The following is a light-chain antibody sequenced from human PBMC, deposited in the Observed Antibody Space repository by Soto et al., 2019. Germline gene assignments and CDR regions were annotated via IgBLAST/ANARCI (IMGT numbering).Light chain of an antibody. Sequence: QSALTQPASVSGSPGQSITFSCTGTSSDVGSYSLVSWYQQHPGKAPKLMIYEGSKRPSGVSNRFSGSKSGNTASLTISGLQAEDEADYYCCSYAASSTVVFGGGTKLTVL. CDR1: SSDVGSYSL. CDR3: CSYAASSTVV. CDR2: EGS. V-gene: IGLV2-23*01. J-gene: IGLJ2*01.